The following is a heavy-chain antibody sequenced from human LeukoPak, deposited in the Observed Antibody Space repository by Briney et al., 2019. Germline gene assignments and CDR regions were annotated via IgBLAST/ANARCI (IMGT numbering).Heavy chain of an antibody. J-gene: IGHJ4*02. CDR3: ARESSGYYFDC. Sequence: GSLRLSCAASGFTFSSYSMNWVRQAPGKGLEWVSYISSSSSTIYYADSVKGRFTISRDNAKNSLYLQMNSLRAEDTAIYYCARESSGYYFDCWGQGTLVTVSS. CDR1: GFTFSSYS. V-gene: IGHV3-48*01. D-gene: IGHD6-25*01. CDR2: ISSSSSTI.